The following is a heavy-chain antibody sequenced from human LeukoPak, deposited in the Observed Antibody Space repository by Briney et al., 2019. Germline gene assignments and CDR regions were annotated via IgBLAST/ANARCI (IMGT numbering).Heavy chain of an antibody. J-gene: IGHJ4*02. V-gene: IGHV3-53*01. CDR2: IYPGGYT. CDR1: GFTVSTNY. Sequence: GGSLGLSCAASGFTVSTNYMSWVRQAPGKGLEWVSVIYPGGYTYYADSVKGRFTISRDSSNNTLYLQINSLRAEDTAMYYCAKGAARTCFEHWGQGILVAVSS. D-gene: IGHD6-6*01. CDR3: AKGAARTCFEH.